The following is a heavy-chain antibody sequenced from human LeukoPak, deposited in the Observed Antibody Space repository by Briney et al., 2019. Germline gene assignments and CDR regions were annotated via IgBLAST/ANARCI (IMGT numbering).Heavy chain of an antibody. D-gene: IGHD2/OR15-2a*01. CDR2: IRYDGSNK. CDR1: GFTFSSYG. CDR3: ARGLTFKHWFDP. V-gene: IGHV3-30*02. Sequence: GGSLRLSCAASGFTFSSYGMHWVRQAPGKGLEWVAFIRYDGSNKYYADSVKGRFTISRDNAKNSLYLQMNSLRAEDTAVYYCARGLTFKHWFDPWGQGTLVTVSS. J-gene: IGHJ5*02.